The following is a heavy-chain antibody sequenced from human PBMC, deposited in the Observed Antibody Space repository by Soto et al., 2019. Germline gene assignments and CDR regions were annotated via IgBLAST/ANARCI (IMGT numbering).Heavy chain of an antibody. J-gene: IGHJ3*02. CDR2: IYYSGST. D-gene: IGHD5-12*01. Sequence: SETLSLTCTVSGGSISSYYWSWIRQPPGKGLEWIGYIYYSGSTNYNPSLKSRVTISVDPSKNQFSLKLSSVTAADTAVYYCARLLPDSGYDYGAFDIWGQGTMVTVS. CDR1: GGSISSYY. CDR3: ARLLPDSGYDYGAFDI. V-gene: IGHV4-59*08.